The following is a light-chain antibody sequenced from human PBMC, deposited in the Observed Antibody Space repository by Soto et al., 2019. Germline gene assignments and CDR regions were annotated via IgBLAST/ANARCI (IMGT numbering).Light chain of an antibody. CDR3: QLWDTNSDHYV. CDR1: NIGSRS. V-gene: IGLV3-21*02. CDR2: DDN. J-gene: IGLJ1*01. Sequence: SYELTQPPSVSVAPGQTATITCWGNNIGSRSVHWYQQKPGQAPVLVMYDDNDRPSGIPDRFSGSNSGNTATLTISRVGAGDEGDFYCQLWDTNSDHYVFGPGTKVTGL.